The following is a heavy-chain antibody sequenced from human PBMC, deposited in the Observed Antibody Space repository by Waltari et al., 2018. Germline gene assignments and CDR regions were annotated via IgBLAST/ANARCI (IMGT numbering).Heavy chain of an antibody. Sequence: QVQLQESGPGLVKPSETLSLTCTVSGGSISSYYWRWIRQPPGKGLEWIGYIYYSGSTNYNPSLKSRVTISVDTSKNQFSLKLSSVTAADTAVYYCARSPRYSGSYGYWGQGTLVTVSS. D-gene: IGHD1-26*01. CDR1: GGSISSYY. CDR2: IYYSGST. CDR3: ARSPRYSGSYGY. V-gene: IGHV4-59*01. J-gene: IGHJ4*02.